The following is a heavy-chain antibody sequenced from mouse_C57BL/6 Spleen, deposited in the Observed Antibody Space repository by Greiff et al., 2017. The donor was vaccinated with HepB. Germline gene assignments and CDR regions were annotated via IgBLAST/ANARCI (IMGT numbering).Heavy chain of an antibody. CDR3: ARVGTTVVDAIDY. V-gene: IGHV5-17*01. Sequence: VQLKESGGGLVKPGGSLKLSCAASGFTFSDYGMHWVRQAPEKGLEWVAYISSGSSTIYYADTVKGRFTISRDNAKKTLFLQMTSLRSGDTAMYYCARVGTTVVDAIDYWGQGTSVTVSS. J-gene: IGHJ4*01. CDR1: GFTFSDYG. D-gene: IGHD1-1*01. CDR2: ISSGSSTI.